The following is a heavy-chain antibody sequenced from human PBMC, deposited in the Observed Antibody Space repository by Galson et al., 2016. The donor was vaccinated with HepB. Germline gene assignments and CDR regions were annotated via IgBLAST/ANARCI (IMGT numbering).Heavy chain of an antibody. J-gene: IGHJ1*01. CDR2: CSHTGSA. Sequence: LRLSCAASGFTFSRDWMSWIRQSPGKGLEWIGECSHTGSAKYNPSLERRLSMSIDTSKNQFSLKLTSVTVPDTAMDYCARYSSSWSNYFQYWGRGSLVIVSS. V-gene: IGHV4-34*01. D-gene: IGHD6-19*01. CDR3: ARYSSSWSNYFQY. CDR1: GFTFSRDW.